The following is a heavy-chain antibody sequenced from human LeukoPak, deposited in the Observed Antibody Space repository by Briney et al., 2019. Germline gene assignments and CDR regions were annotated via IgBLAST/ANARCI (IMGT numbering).Heavy chain of an antibody. Sequence: GGSLRLSCAASGFTFRTYSMNWVRQAPGKGLEWVSSITNSSSYTYYADSVKGRFTISRDNAKNSLYLQMNSLRAEDAAVYYCARDPASTDSYYYGMDVWGQGTTVAVSS. CDR1: GFTFRTYS. J-gene: IGHJ6*02. V-gene: IGHV3-21*01. D-gene: IGHD3-16*01. CDR2: ITNSSSYT. CDR3: ARDPASTDSYYYGMDV.